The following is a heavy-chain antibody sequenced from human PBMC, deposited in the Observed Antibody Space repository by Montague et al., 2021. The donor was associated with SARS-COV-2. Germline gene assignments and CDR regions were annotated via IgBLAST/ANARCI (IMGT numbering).Heavy chain of an antibody. V-gene: IGHV4-34*01. CDR1: GGSFSGYY. CDR2: INHSGST. J-gene: IGHJ4*02. D-gene: IGHD3-10*01. CDR3: ARGARQGYGFRLGSFDS. Sequence: SETLSLTCAVYGGSFSGYYWSWIRQSPGKGLERIGEINHSGSTNHNPSLQSRVTISVDTSKNQFSLKLSSVTAADTAVYYCARGARQGYGFRLGSFDSWGQGTLVTVSS.